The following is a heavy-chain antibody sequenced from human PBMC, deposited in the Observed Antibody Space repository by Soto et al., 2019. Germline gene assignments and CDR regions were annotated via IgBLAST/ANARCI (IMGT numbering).Heavy chain of an antibody. V-gene: IGHV3-30*18. Sequence: GSLRLSCAASGFAFSSYGVHWVRQAPGKGLEWVAVISYDGSNKHYADSVKGRFTISRDNSKNTLVLQMNSLRVEDAAVYYCAKDTHYYDRSGYYTYDYWGQGT. CDR2: ISYDGSNK. J-gene: IGHJ4*02. CDR1: GFAFSSYG. D-gene: IGHD3-22*01. CDR3: AKDTHYYDRSGYYTYDY.